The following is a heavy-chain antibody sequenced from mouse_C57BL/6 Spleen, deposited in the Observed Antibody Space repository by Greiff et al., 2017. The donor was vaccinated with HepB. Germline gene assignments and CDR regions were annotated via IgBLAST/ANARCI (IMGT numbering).Heavy chain of an antibody. Sequence: EVKLVESGGGLVKPGGSLKLSCAASGFTFSSYAMSWVRQTPEKRLEWVATISDGGSYTYYPDNVKGRFTISRDNAKNNLYLQMSHLKSEDTAMYYCARDAGHAMDYWGQGTSVTVSS. CDR1: GFTFSSYA. CDR3: ARDAGHAMDY. CDR2: ISDGGSYT. D-gene: IGHD3-3*01. V-gene: IGHV5-4*01. J-gene: IGHJ4*01.